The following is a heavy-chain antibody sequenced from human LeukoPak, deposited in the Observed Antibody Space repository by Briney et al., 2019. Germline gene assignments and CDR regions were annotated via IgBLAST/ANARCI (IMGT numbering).Heavy chain of an antibody. Sequence: PSETLSLTCAVYGGSFSGYYWSWIRQPPGKGLEWIGEINHSGSTNYNPSLKNRVTISVDTSKNQFSLKLSSVTAADTAVYYCARGRRAWIQLPFDYWGQGTLVTVSS. D-gene: IGHD5-18*01. CDR2: INHSGST. J-gene: IGHJ4*02. V-gene: IGHV4-34*01. CDR3: ARGRRAWIQLPFDY. CDR1: GGSFSGYY.